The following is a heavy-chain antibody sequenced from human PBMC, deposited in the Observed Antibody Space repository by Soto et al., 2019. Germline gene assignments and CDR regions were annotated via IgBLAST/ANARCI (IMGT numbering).Heavy chain of an antibody. J-gene: IGHJ5*02. CDR1: GGTFISYA. CDR2: IIPIFGTA. Sequence: ASVKVSCKASGGTFISYAISWVRQAPGQGLEWMGGIIPIFGTANYAQKFQGRVTITADESTSTAYMELSSLRSEDTAVYYCARTGIAVAATNWFDPWGQGTLVTVS. V-gene: IGHV1-69*13. CDR3: ARTGIAVAATNWFDP. D-gene: IGHD6-19*01.